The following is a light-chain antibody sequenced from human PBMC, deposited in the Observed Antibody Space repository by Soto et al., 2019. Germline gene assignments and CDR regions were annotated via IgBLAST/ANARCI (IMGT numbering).Light chain of an antibody. J-gene: IGKJ3*01. CDR1: QSVSSSY. CDR3: QQYGSSPFT. Sequence: EIVLTQSPGTLSLSPGERATLSCRASQSVSSSYLAWYQQKPGQAPRLLIYGASSRATGIPDRFSGSGSGTDLTLTIRRMETQDFAVYYCQQYGSSPFTFGPGTKVDIK. CDR2: GAS. V-gene: IGKV3-20*01.